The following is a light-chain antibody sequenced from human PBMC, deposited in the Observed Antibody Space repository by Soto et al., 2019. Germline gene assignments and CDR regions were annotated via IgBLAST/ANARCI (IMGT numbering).Light chain of an antibody. J-gene: IGLJ1*01. V-gene: IGLV3-1*01. Sequence: SYELTQPPSVSVSPGQTASITCSGDKLGDKYACWYQQKPGQSPVLVIYQDSKRPSGIPERFSGSNSGNTATLTISGTQAMDEADYYCQAWDSSTAQGVFGTGTKLTVL. CDR3: QAWDSSTAQGV. CDR2: QDS. CDR1: KLGDKY.